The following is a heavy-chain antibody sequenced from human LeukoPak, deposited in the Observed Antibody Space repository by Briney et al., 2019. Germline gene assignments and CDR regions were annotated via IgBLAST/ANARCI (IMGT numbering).Heavy chain of an antibody. V-gene: IGHV3-7*01. J-gene: IGHJ6*03. CDR2: IKQDGSEK. CDR3: ARVRGYYYYMDV. CDR1: GFTFSNYW. Sequence: PGGSLRLSCGASGFTFSNYWMSWVRQAPGKGLEWVANIKQDGSEKYYVDSVKGRFTISRDNAKNSLYLQMNSLRAEDTAMYYCARVRGYYYYMDVWGKGTTVTVSS.